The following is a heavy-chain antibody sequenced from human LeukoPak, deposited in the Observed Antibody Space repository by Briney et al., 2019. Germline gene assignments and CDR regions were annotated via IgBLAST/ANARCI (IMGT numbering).Heavy chain of an antibody. J-gene: IGHJ5*02. Sequence: GGSLRLSCAASGFTFSSYWMSWVRQAPGEGLEWVAKINQDGTEKAYVDSVRGRFTISRDNAKNSLFLQMNSLRAEDTAVYYCARDRVVVAATRRGYNWFDPWGQGTLVTVSS. CDR2: INQDGTEK. CDR3: ARDRVVVAATRRGYNWFDP. CDR1: GFTFSSYW. V-gene: IGHV3-7*03. D-gene: IGHD2-15*01.